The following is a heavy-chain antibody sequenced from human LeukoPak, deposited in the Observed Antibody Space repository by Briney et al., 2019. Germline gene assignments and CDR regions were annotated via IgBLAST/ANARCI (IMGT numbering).Heavy chain of an antibody. D-gene: IGHD2-15*01. J-gene: IGHJ3*02. CDR3: ARVTEYCSGGSCHPRGAFDI. CDR1: GYTFTSYY. CDR2: INPSGGST. Sequence: ASVKVSCKASGYTFTSYYMHWVRQAPGQGLEWMGIINPSGGSTSYAQKFQGRVTMTTDTSTSTAYMELRSLRSDDTAVYYCARVTEYCSGGSCHPRGAFDIWGQGTMVTVSS. V-gene: IGHV1-46*01.